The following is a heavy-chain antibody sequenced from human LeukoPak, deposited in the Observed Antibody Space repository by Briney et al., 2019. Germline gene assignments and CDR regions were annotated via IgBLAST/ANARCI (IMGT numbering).Heavy chain of an antibody. CDR3: ARGLVITMVRGTLGGMDV. CDR1: GGTFSSYA. D-gene: IGHD3-10*01. J-gene: IGHJ6*04. Sequence: ASVKVSCKASGGTFSSYAISWVRQAPGQGLEWMGGIIPIFGTANYAQKFQGRVTITTDESTSTAYMELSSLRSEDTAVYYCARGLVITMVRGTLGGMDVWGKGTTVTVSS. V-gene: IGHV1-69*05. CDR2: IIPIFGTA.